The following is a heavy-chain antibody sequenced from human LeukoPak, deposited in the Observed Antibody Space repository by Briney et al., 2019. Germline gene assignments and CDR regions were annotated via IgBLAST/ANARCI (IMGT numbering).Heavy chain of an antibody. CDR3: ARDIVGSGGAFDI. V-gene: IGHV3-30*14. J-gene: IGHJ3*02. Sequence: GGSLRLSCAASGFTFSNYDMHWVRQAPGKGLEWMAAISNDGSNKYYADSVKGRFTISRDNSKNTLYLQMNSLRAEDTAAYYCARDIVGSGGAFDIWGQGTMVTVSS. D-gene: IGHD3-10*01. CDR2: ISNDGSNK. CDR1: GFTFSNYD.